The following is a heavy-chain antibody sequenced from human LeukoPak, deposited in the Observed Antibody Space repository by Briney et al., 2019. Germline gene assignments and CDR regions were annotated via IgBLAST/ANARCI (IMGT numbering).Heavy chain of an antibody. D-gene: IGHD3-10*01. CDR3: AKDQLLLWFGELLG. Sequence: GGSLRLSCAASGFTVSSNYMSWVRQAPGKGLEWVSAISGSGGSTYYADSVKGRFTISRDNSKNTLYLQMNSLRAEDTAVYYCAKDQLLLWFGELLGWGQGTLVTVSS. V-gene: IGHV3-23*01. J-gene: IGHJ4*02. CDR2: ISGSGGST. CDR1: GFTVSSNY.